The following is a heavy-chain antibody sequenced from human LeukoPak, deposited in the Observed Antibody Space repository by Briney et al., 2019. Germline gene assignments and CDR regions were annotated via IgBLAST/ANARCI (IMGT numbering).Heavy chain of an antibody. Sequence: GGSLRLSCAASGFTFSSYGMHWVRQAPGKGLEWVAFIRYDGSNKYYADSVKGRFTISRDNSKNTLYLQMNSLRAEDTAVYYCAKDDFWSGVDYWGQGTLVTVSS. CDR3: AKDDFWSGVDY. D-gene: IGHD3-3*01. J-gene: IGHJ4*02. CDR2: IRYDGSNK. CDR1: GFTFSSYG. V-gene: IGHV3-30*02.